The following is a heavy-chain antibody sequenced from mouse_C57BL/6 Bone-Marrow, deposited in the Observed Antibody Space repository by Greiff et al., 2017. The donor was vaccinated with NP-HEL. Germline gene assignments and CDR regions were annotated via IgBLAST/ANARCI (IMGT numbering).Heavy chain of an antibody. V-gene: IGHV1-81*01. D-gene: IGHD2-4*01. CDR3: ARRITTRYYAMDY. J-gene: IGHJ4*01. Sequence: QVQLQQSGAELARPGASVKLSCKASGYTFTSYGISWVKQRTGQGLEWIGEIYPRSGNTYYNEKFKGKATLTADKSSSTAYMELRSLTSEDSAVYFCARRITTRYYAMDYWGQGTSVTVSS. CDR2: IYPRSGNT. CDR1: GYTFTSYG.